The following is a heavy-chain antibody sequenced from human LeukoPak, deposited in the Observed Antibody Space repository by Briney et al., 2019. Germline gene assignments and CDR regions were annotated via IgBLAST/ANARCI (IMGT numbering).Heavy chain of an antibody. Sequence: PSETLSLTCTVSGGSISSYYWSWLRQPPGKGLEWIGYIYYSGSTNYNPSLKSRVTISVDTSKNQFSLKLSSVTAADTAVYYCARAHLGKGSYYYYYMDVWGKGTTVTVSS. D-gene: IGHD3-10*01. CDR3: ARAHLGKGSYYYYYMDV. J-gene: IGHJ6*03. CDR1: GGSISSYY. CDR2: IYYSGST. V-gene: IGHV4-59*01.